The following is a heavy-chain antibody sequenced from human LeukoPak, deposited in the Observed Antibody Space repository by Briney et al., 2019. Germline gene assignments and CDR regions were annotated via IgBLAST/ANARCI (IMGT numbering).Heavy chain of an antibody. D-gene: IGHD3-10*01. Sequence: GETLRLSCVASGFTFSSYGMTWVRQAPGKGLEWVSGISGSGDNTWYGDSVKGRFTISRDNSKKTLDLQMHSLRAEDTAVYYCAKASVWTMVRVVSYFDEWGQGIQVTVSS. CDR2: ISGSGDNT. CDR1: GFTFSSYG. V-gene: IGHV3-23*01. J-gene: IGHJ4*02. CDR3: AKASVWTMVRVVSYFDE.